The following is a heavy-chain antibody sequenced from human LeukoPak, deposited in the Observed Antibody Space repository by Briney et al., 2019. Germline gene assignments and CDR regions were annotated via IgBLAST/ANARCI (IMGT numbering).Heavy chain of an antibody. D-gene: IGHD6-13*01. V-gene: IGHV3-21*01. CDR1: GFTFSSYS. J-gene: IGHJ4*02. Sequence: GGSLRLSCAASGFTFSSYSMNWVRQAPGKGLEWVSSISSSSSYIYYADSVKGRFTISRDNAKNSLYLQMNSLRAEDTAVYYCARGRVAAAGSFDYWGQGTLVTVSS. CDR2: ISSSSSYI. CDR3: ARGRVAAAGSFDY.